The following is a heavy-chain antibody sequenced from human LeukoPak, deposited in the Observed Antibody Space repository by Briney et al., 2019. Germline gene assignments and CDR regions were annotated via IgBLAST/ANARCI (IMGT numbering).Heavy chain of an antibody. CDR3: ARGVRIAVAGNIDY. CDR1: GFSFSNYA. V-gene: IGHV3-23*01. J-gene: IGHJ4*02. CDR2: ISGSGGRT. D-gene: IGHD6-19*01. Sequence: GGSLRLSCAASGFSFSNYAMNWVRQAPGKGLEWVSGISGSGGRTYYADSVKGRFTISRDNSKNTLYLQMNSLRAEDTAVYYCARGVRIAVAGNIDYWGQGTLVTVSS.